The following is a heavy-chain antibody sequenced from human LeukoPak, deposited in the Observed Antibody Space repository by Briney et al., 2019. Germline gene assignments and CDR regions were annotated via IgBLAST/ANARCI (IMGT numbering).Heavy chain of an antibody. CDR2: ISGSGGST. J-gene: IGHJ4*02. CDR3: AKDVIAVAGTWGAFDY. V-gene: IGHV3-23*01. CDR1: GFTFSSYA. Sequence: GGSLRLSCAASGFTFSSYAMSWVRQAPGKGLEWVSAISGSGGSTYYADSVKGRFTISRDNSKNTLYLQMNSLRAEDTAVYYCAKDVIAVAGTWGAFDYWGQGTLVTVSS. D-gene: IGHD6-19*01.